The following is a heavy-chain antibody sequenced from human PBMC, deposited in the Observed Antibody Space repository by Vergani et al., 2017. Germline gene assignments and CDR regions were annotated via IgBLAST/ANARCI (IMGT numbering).Heavy chain of an antibody. V-gene: IGHV3-21*01. J-gene: IGHJ6*03. D-gene: IGHD1-14*01. Sequence: EVQLLESGGGLVQPGGSLRLSCAASGFTFSSYAMSWVCQAPGKGLEWVSSISSSSSYIYYADSVKGRFTISRDNAKNSLYLQMNSLRAEDTAVYYCARTPRRVNRTEYYYYMDVWGKGTTVTVAS. CDR3: ARTPRRVNRTEYYYYMDV. CDR1: GFTFSSYA. CDR2: ISSSSSYI.